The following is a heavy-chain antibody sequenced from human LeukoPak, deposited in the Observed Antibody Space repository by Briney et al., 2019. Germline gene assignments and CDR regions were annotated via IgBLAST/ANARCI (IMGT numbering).Heavy chain of an antibody. J-gene: IGHJ4*02. V-gene: IGHV3-23*01. Sequence: GGSLRLSCAASDFPFCSFAMTWVRQAPGKGLEWVSGITGNGGKTFYADSVKGRFTVTRDNSKNRVYLRMDSLRPDDTATYFCAKDQGYWVSLGLDSWGQGTLVTVSS. CDR2: ITGNGGKT. CDR1: DFPFCSFA. CDR3: AKDQGYWVSLGLDS. D-gene: IGHD2-8*02.